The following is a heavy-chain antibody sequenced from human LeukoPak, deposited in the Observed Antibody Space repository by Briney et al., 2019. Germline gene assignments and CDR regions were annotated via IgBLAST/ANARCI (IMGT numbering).Heavy chain of an antibody. V-gene: IGHV1-69*13. CDR3: ASNHCSGGSCYSYYFDY. CDR2: IIPIFGTA. Sequence: SVKVSCKASGGTFSSYAISWVRQAPGQGLEWMGEIIPIFGTANYAQKFQGRVTITADESTSTAYMELSSLRSEDTAVYYCASNHCSGGSCYSYYFDYWGQGILVTVSS. D-gene: IGHD2-15*01. CDR1: GGTFSSYA. J-gene: IGHJ4*02.